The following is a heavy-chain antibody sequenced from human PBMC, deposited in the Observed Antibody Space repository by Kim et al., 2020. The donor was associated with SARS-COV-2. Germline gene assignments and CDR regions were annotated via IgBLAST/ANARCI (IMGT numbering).Heavy chain of an antibody. V-gene: IGHV7-4-1*02. Sequence: YAQGFTGRFVVSLDTSVSTAYLQISSLKAEDTAVYYCAREENYDILTVTDYWGQGTLVTVSS. D-gene: IGHD3-9*01. J-gene: IGHJ4*02. CDR3: AREENYDILTVTDY.